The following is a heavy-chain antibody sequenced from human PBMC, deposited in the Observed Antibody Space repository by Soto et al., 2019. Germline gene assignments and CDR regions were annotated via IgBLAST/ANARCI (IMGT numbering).Heavy chain of an antibody. V-gene: IGHV4-61*03. CDR3: VRVLDSSWYADL. D-gene: IGHD3-22*01. Sequence: WTWIRPAPGTGLEYIGYIFYTGVTNYNPSLSSRVTISLDTSKNHFSLKLNSMTAADTAVYYCVRVLDSSWYADLWGRGTLVTVSS. J-gene: IGHJ2*01. CDR2: IFYTGVT.